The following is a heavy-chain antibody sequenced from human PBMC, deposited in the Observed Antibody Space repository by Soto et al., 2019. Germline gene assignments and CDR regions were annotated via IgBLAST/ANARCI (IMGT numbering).Heavy chain of an antibody. J-gene: IGHJ5*02. CDR1: GGSFSGYY. D-gene: IGHD3-10*01. CDR3: ARALGGSGSYSEKLRFDP. V-gene: IGHV4-34*01. CDR2: INHSGST. Sequence: QVQLQQWGAGLLKPSETLSLTCAVYGGSFSGYYWSWIRQPPGKGLEWIGEINHSGSTNYNPSLKSRVTISVDTSKNQFSLKLSSVTAADTAVYYCARALGGSGSYSEKLRFDPWGQGTLVTVSS.